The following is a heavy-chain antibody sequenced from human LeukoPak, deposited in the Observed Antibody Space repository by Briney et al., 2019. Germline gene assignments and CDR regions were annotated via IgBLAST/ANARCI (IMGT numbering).Heavy chain of an antibody. CDR1: GFTFSNSA. J-gene: IGHJ4*02. Sequence: GGSLRLSCAASGFTFSNSAMSWVRQAPGKGLEWVSTLSGSGITTYYADSVKGRFTISRDNAQNSLYLQMNSLRAEDTAVYYCARDIRAVGSTLYFDYWGQGALVTVSS. V-gene: IGHV3-23*01. D-gene: IGHD1-26*01. CDR3: ARDIRAVGSTLYFDY. CDR2: LSGSGITT.